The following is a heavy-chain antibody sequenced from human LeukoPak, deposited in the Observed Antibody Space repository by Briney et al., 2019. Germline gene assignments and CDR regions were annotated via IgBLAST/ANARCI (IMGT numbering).Heavy chain of an antibody. CDR1: GGSISTYY. D-gene: IGHD6-13*01. V-gene: IGHV4-59*01. Sequence: PSETLSLTCTVSGGSISTYYWSWIRQPPGKGLEWIGYIYNSGSTNYNPSLQSRVTISVDTSKNQFSLRLTSVTAVDTAVYYCAKAVAAAGRFGFDPWGQGTLVTVSS. CDR3: AKAVAAAGRFGFDP. CDR2: IYNSGST. J-gene: IGHJ5*02.